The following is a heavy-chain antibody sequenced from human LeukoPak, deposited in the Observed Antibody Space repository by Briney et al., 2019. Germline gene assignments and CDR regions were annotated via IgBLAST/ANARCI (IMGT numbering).Heavy chain of an antibody. CDR3: TTGKVLRYFDWLLWGAEDFDY. CDR1: GFTFSNAW. J-gene: IGHJ4*02. V-gene: IGHV3-15*01. CDR2: IKSKTDGGTT. D-gene: IGHD3-9*01. Sequence: GGSLRLSCAASGFTFSNAWMSWVRQAPGKGLEWVGRIKSKTDGGTTDYAAPVKGRFTISRDDSKNTLYLQMNRLKTEDTAVYYCTTGKVLRYFDWLLWGAEDFDYWGQGTLVTVSS.